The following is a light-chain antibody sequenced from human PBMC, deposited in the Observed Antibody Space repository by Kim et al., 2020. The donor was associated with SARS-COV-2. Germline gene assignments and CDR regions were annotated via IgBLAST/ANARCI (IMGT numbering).Light chain of an antibody. CDR1: QSVSNRY. CDR2: AAT. Sequence: EVVLKQLPDTLSLSRGERATLSCRASQSVSNRYLAWYQQKPGQAPRLLIYAATTRATGIPDRFSGSGSGTDFTLAISRLEPEDSAVYYCQQYDNLPRTFGQGTKVDIK. V-gene: IGKV3-20*01. J-gene: IGKJ1*01. CDR3: QQYDNLPRT.